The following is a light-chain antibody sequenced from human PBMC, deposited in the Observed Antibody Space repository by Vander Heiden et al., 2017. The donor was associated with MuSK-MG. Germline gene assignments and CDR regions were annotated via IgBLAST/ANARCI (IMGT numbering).Light chain of an antibody. CDR2: YDT. Sequence: SYVLTQPPSVSVAPDKTVRITCGGHNIDSKTVHWYRQKPGQGPLLVIYYDTERPSGIPERFSASNSGNTATLNTTRVEAGDEADYYCQVWDSSSDHLVFGGGTKLTVL. J-gene: IGLJ3*02. CDR1: NIDSKT. CDR3: QVWDSSSDHLV. V-gene: IGLV3-21*04.